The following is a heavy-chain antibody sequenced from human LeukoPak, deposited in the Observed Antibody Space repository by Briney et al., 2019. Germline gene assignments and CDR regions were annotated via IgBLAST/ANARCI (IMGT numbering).Heavy chain of an antibody. D-gene: IGHD3-10*01. CDR1: GGSFSGYY. J-gene: IGHJ4*02. CDR3: ARFAGSY. V-gene: IGHV4-34*01. Sequence: SETLSLTCAVYGGSFSGYYWSWIRQPPGKGLEWIGEINHSGSTNYNPPLKSRVTITVDTSKNQFSLKLSSVTAADTAVYYCARFAGSYWGQGTLVTVSS. CDR2: INHSGST.